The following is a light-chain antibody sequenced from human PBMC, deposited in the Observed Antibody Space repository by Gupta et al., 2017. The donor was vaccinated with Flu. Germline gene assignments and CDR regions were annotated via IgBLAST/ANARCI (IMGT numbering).Light chain of an antibody. Sequence: DIQMTQSPSSLSASIGDRVTITCQASQDISNYLNWYQQKAGEAPKLLIYDASKLETGVSSRFSGSGSGTDFSFTITSLQPEDIATYYCQQYNSPQHSFGQGTKLEIK. CDR2: DAS. V-gene: IGKV1-33*01. CDR1: QDISNY. CDR3: QQYNSPQHS. J-gene: IGKJ2*03.